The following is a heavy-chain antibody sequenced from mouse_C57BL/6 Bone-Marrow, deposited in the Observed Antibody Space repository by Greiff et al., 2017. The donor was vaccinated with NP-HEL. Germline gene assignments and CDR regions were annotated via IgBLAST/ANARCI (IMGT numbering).Heavy chain of an antibody. Sequence: VKLQESGPELVKPGASVKISCKASGYAFSSSWMNWVKQRPGKGLEWIGRIYPGDGDTNYNGKFKGKATLTADKSSSTAYMQLSSLTSEDSAVYFCARRELGDYFDYWGQGTTLTVSS. V-gene: IGHV1-82*01. J-gene: IGHJ2*01. CDR3: ARRELGDYFDY. D-gene: IGHD4-1*01. CDR2: IYPGDGDT. CDR1: GYAFSSSW.